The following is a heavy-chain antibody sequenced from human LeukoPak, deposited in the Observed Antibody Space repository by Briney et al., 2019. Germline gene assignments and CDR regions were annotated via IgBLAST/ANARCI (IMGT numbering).Heavy chain of an antibody. J-gene: IGHJ4*02. CDR3: ARDVSGWLQFMNPGE. D-gene: IGHD5-24*01. Sequence: GGSLRLSCAASGFTFDDYAMHWVRQAPGKGLEWVSGISWNSGSIGYADSVKGRFTISRDNAKNSLYLQMNSLRAEDTALYYCARDVSGWLQFMNPGEGGQGTLVTVSS. CDR2: ISWNSGSI. V-gene: IGHV3-9*01. CDR1: GFTFDDYA.